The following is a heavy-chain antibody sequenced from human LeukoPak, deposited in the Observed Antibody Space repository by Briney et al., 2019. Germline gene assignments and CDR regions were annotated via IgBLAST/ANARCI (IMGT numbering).Heavy chain of an antibody. J-gene: IGHJ4*02. D-gene: IGHD5-12*01. Sequence: SETLSLTCSVSRGSISSGDYYWGWIRQPPGRGLEWIASIHYSETAYYNPSLKSRVTISVDTSKNDFSLKLSSVTAADTAVYYCARRRIVATIDYWGQGTLVTVSS. CDR2: IHYSETA. CDR1: RGSISSGDYY. V-gene: IGHV4-39*02. CDR3: ARRRIVATIDY.